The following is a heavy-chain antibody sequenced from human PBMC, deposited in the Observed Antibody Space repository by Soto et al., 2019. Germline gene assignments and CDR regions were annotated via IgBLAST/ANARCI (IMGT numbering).Heavy chain of an antibody. V-gene: IGHV3-15*01. CDR1: GFTFSNAW. J-gene: IGHJ5*02. D-gene: IGHD6-13*01. CDR3: TSGSNPGIAAAGTVMGYNWFDP. CDR2: IKSKTDGGTT. Sequence: SGFTFSNAWMSWVRQAPGKGLEWVGRIKSKTDGGTTDYAAPVKGRFTISRDASKNTLYLQMNSLKTEDTAVYYCTSGSNPGIAAAGTVMGYNWFDPWGQGTLVTVSS.